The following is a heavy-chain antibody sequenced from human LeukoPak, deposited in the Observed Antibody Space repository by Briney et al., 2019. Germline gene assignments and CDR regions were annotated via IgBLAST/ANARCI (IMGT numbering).Heavy chain of an antibody. J-gene: IGHJ3*02. D-gene: IGHD6-25*01. CDR1: GDSLSSSTYY. Sequence: SETLSLTCTFSGDSLSSSTYYCAWIRQSPGKGLEWIGSIDYSGSAYYNPSLKSRVTISVDRSKNQFSLKLSSVTAADTAVYYCARGQRPGGAFDIWGQGTMVTVSS. CDR3: ARGQRPGGAFDI. V-gene: IGHV4-39*07. CDR2: IDYSGSA.